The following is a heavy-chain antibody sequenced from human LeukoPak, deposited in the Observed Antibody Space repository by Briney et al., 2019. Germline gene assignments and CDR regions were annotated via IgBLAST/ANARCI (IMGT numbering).Heavy chain of an antibody. D-gene: IGHD2-15*01. Sequence: GGSLRLSCAASGFTFSSYSMNWVRQAPGKGLEWVSSISSSSSYIYYADSVKGRFTISRDNAKNSLYLQMNSLRAEDTAVYYCARGHFVVVVAEYGMDVWGQGTTVTVSS. CDR1: GFTFSSYS. CDR3: ARGHFVVVVAEYGMDV. V-gene: IGHV3-21*01. J-gene: IGHJ6*02. CDR2: ISSSSSYI.